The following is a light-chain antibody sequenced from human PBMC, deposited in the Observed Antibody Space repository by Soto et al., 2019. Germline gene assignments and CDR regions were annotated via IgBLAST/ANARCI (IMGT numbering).Light chain of an antibody. Sequence: DIQMTQSPSTLSASVGDRVTITCRASQSISSWLAWYQQKPGKAPKLLSYKASSLESGVPSRFSGSGSGTEFTLTISSLQPDDFATYDCQQSDDYLFTFGQGTKLEIK. V-gene: IGKV1-5*03. J-gene: IGKJ2*01. CDR3: QQSDDYLFT. CDR1: QSISSW. CDR2: KAS.